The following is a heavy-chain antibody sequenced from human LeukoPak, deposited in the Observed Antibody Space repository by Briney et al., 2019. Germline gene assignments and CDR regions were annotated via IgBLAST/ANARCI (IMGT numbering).Heavy chain of an antibody. CDR2: IYTSGST. V-gene: IGHV4-4*07. D-gene: IGHD3-16*01. Sequence: SETLSLTCTVSGGSISSYYWSWIRQPAGKGLEWIGRIYTSGSTNYNPSLKSRVTMSVDTSKNQFSLKLSSVTAADTAVYYCAREPRHLSSYWYFDLWGRGTLVTVPS. CDR3: AREPRHLSSYWYFDL. J-gene: IGHJ2*01. CDR1: GGSISSYY.